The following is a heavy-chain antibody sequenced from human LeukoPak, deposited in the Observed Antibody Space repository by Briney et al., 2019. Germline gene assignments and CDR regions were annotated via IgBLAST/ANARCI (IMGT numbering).Heavy chain of an antibody. V-gene: IGHV1-18*01. CDR1: GYTFTSYG. Sequence: ASVKVSCKASGYTFTSYGISWVRQAPGQGLEWMGWISAYNGNTNYAQKLQGRVTMTTDTSTSTAYMELRSLRSDDTAVYYCARETNDSSGYYWGGYCYYYGMDVWGQGTTVTVSS. CDR2: ISAYNGNT. D-gene: IGHD3-22*01. J-gene: IGHJ6*02. CDR3: ARETNDSSGYYWGGYCYYYGMDV.